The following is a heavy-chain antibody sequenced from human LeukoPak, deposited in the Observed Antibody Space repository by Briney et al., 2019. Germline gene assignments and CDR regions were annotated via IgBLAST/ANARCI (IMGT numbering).Heavy chain of an antibody. J-gene: IGHJ4*02. Sequence: AGGSLRLSCAASGFTFSSYAMHWVRQAPGKGPEWVAVISYDGSNKYYADSVKGRFTISRDNSKNTLYLQMNSLRAEDTAVYYCARDEVTFGGVIVTRYFDYWGQGTLVTVSS. CDR2: ISYDGSNK. V-gene: IGHV3-30-3*01. D-gene: IGHD3-16*02. CDR3: ARDEVTFGGVIVTRYFDY. CDR1: GFTFSSYA.